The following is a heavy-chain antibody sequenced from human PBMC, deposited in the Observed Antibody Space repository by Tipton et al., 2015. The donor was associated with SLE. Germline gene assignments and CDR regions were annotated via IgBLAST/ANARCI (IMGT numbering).Heavy chain of an antibody. CDR2: INPSGGST. J-gene: IGHJ5*02. D-gene: IGHD7-27*01. CDR3: VRALSGGWFDP. Sequence: QSGAEVKKPGASVKVSCKASGYTFISYYMHWVRQAPGQGLEWMGIINPSGGSTTYAQKFRGRVTMTRDTSTSTVYMELSSLRSEDTAVYYCVRALSGGWFDPWGQGTLVTVSS. V-gene: IGHV1-46*03. CDR1: GYTFISYY.